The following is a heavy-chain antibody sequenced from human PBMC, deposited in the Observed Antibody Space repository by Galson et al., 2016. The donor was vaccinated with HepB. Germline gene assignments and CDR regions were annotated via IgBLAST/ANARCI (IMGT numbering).Heavy chain of an antibody. V-gene: IGHV3-23*01. CDR3: AKQALIVSGRHMDV. CDR2: LSGSGDNT. J-gene: IGHJ6*02. CDR1: GFTFGRFA. D-gene: IGHD3-16*02. Sequence: SLRLSCAASGFTFGRFAMSWVRQAPGKGLGWVASLSGSGDNTYYADSVKGRFTISRDNSKNTQYLQMNSVRAEDTAVYYCAKQALIVSGRHMDVWGQGTTVTVSS.